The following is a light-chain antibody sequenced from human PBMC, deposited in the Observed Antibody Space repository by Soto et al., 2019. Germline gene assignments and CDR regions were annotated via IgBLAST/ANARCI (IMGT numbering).Light chain of an antibody. CDR1: SSDIGGYNY. CDR2: EVS. Sequence: QSALTQPPSASGSPGQSVTISCTGTSSDIGGYNYVSWYQHHPGKAPKVMIYEVSKRPSGVPDRFSGSKSGNTASLTVSGLQPDDEAAYYCSSYAGSNNLGVFGGGTKLTVL. CDR3: SSYAGSNNLGV. J-gene: IGLJ3*02. V-gene: IGLV2-8*01.